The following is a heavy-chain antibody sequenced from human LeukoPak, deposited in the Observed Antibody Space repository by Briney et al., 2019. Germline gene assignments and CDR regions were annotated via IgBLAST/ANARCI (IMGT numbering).Heavy chain of an antibody. D-gene: IGHD3-22*01. CDR3: ARGLDSRGYYSGHFDY. CDR2: INPNSGGT. J-gene: IGHJ4*02. V-gene: IGHV1-2*02. CDR1: GYTFTGYY. Sequence: GASVKVSCKASGYTFTGYYMHWVRQAPGQGLEWMGWINPNSGGTNYAQKFQGRVSMTRDTSISTAYMELSRLRSDDTAVYYCARGLDSRGYYSGHFDYRGQGTLVTVSS.